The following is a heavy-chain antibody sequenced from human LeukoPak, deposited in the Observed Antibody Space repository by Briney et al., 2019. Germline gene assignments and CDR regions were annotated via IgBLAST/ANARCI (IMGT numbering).Heavy chain of an antibody. CDR3: ARDPEKPARPFGAFDY. Sequence: SETLSLTCTVSGGSISSYYWSWIRQPAGKGLEWIGRIYTSGSTNYNPSLKSRVTMSVDTSKNQFSLKLSSVTAADTAVYYCARDPEKPARPFGAFDYWGQGTLVTVSS. CDR2: IYTSGST. D-gene: IGHD6-6*01. CDR1: GGSISSYY. J-gene: IGHJ4*02. V-gene: IGHV4-4*07.